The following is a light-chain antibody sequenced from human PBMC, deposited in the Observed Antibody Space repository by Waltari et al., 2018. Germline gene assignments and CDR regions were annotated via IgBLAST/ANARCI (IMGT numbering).Light chain of an antibody. CDR2: DTS. V-gene: IGKV3-11*01. Sequence: IVLTQSPATLSLSPGESVTLSCRASQSVTFYVAWYHQRPGQAPRLLIYDTSNRATGIPARFSGSGSGTDFTLTINTLEPEDFGVYYCQQRSTWPQVTFGGGTKVEIK. CDR3: QQRSTWPQVT. J-gene: IGKJ4*01. CDR1: QSVTFY.